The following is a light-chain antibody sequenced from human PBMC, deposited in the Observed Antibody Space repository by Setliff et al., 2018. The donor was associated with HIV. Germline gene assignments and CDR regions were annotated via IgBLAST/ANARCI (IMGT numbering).Light chain of an antibody. V-gene: IGLV1-44*01. CDR2: SNN. Sequence: QSVLTQPPSAPGTPGQRVTISCSGSSSNIGSNTVNWYRQLPGTAPKLLIYSNNQRPSGVPDRFSGSKSGTSASLGISGLQSEDEADYYCAAWDDSLNGQVFGTGTKGTVL. CDR1: SSNIGSNT. CDR3: AAWDDSLNGQV. J-gene: IGLJ1*01.